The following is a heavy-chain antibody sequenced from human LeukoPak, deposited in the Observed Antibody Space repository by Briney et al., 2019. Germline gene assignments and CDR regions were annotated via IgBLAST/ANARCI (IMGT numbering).Heavy chain of an antibody. CDR2: IYYSGST. CDR1: GGSISSYY. CDR3: ARAITRYHDILTFDAFDI. V-gene: IGHV4-59*08. J-gene: IGHJ3*02. Sequence: SETLSLTCTVSGGSISSYYWSWNRQPPGKGLEWIGYIYYSGSTNYNPSLKSRVTISVDTSKNQFSLKLSSVTAADTAVYYCARAITRYHDILTFDAFDIWGQGTMVTVSS. D-gene: IGHD3-9*01.